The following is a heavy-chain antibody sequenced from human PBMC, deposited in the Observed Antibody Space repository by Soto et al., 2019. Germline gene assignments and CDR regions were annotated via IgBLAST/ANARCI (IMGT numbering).Heavy chain of an antibody. V-gene: IGHV1-69*13. CDR2: IIPIFGTA. CDR1: GGTFSSYA. Sequence: SVKVSCKASGGTFSSYAISWVRQAPGQGLEWMGGIIPIFGTANYAQKFRGRVTITADESTSTAYMELSSLRSEDTAVYYCARDARVGSSSPYYYYGMDVWGQGTTATVSS. CDR3: ARDARVGSSSPYYYYGMDV. J-gene: IGHJ6*02. D-gene: IGHD6-6*01.